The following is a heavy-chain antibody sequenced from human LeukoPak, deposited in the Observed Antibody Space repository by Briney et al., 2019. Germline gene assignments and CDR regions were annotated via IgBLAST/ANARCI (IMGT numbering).Heavy chain of an antibody. CDR2: ISIGSTI. CDR1: GFTFSSYE. V-gene: IGHV3-48*03. D-gene: IGHD3-10*01. J-gene: IGHJ4*02. CDR3: ARDGGWLGELDYFDY. Sequence: GSLRLSCAASGFTFSSYEMNWVRQAPGKGLGWVSYISIGSTIYYADSVKGRFTISRDNAKNSLYLRMNSLRAEDTAVYYCARDGGWLGELDYFDYWGQGTLVTVSS.